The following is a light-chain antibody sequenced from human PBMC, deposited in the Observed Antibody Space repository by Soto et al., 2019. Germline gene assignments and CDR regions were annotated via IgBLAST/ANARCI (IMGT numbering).Light chain of an antibody. V-gene: IGLV3-9*01. CDR1: DIGSTN. CDR3: QVWDSSSYV. CDR2: RDN. Sequence: SYELTQPLSVSVALGQTARITCGGSDIGSTNVHWYQQKPDQAPVLAIYRDNNRPSRIPERFSGSNSGNTATLTISRAQAGDEADYYCQVWDSSSYVFGTGTKLTVL. J-gene: IGLJ1*01.